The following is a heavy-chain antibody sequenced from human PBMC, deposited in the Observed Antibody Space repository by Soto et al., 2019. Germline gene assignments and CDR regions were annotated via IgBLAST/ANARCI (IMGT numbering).Heavy chain of an antibody. V-gene: IGHV1-24*01. Sequence: QVELVQSGAEVKKPGASVKVSCKVSGYTLTELSMHWVRQAPGKGLEWMGVFDAEDGAASYAQNFQGRVTMTVDTSTDTAYMEVTSLRSEDPAVYYCATDLFPDYADAWVTFRPADYWGQGTQVTVSS. CDR2: FDAEDGAA. CDR3: ATDLFPDYADAWVTFRPADY. D-gene: IGHD3-16*02. CDR1: GYTLTELS. J-gene: IGHJ4*02.